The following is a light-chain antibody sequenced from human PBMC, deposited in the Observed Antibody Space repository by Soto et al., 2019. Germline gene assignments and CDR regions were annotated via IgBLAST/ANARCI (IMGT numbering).Light chain of an antibody. CDR3: PQSYNWPPWT. J-gene: IGKJ1*01. CDR2: GAS. CDR1: QSVSNS. Sequence: ETVLTQSPATLYVSPGERATLSCRASQSVSNSLAWFQQKPGQAPRLLIYGASTRATGIPARFSGSGSGTEFTLTISSLQSEDFAVYYCPQSYNWPPWTFGQGTKVDIK. V-gene: IGKV3-15*01.